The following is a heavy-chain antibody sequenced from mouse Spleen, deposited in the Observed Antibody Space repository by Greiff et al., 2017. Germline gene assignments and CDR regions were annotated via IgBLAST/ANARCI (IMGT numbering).Heavy chain of an antibody. J-gene: IGHJ4*01. D-gene: IGHD1-1*01. Sequence: EVQLQQSGPELVKPGASVKIPCKASGYTFTDYNMDWVKQSHGKSLEWIGDINPNNGGTIYNQKFKGKATLTVDKSSSTAYMELRSLTSEDTAVYYCARSELRSYYYAMDYWGQGTSVTVSS. V-gene: IGHV1-18*01. CDR1: GYTFTDYN. CDR2: INPNNGGT. CDR3: ARSELRSYYYAMDY.